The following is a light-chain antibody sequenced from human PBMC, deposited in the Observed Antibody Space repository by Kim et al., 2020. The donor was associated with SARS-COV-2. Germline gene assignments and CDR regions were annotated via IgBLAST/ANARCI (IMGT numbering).Light chain of an antibody. Sequence: GQSITIACTGSSNDIGDYNSVSWFQQYPGRAPRLLTYDVTVRSSGVSNRFSASKSGNTASLTISGLQAEDEAVYYCTSYTISNTWVFGGGTMVTVL. CDR1: SNDIGDYNS. CDR3: TSYTISNTWV. V-gene: IGLV2-14*04. J-gene: IGLJ3*02. CDR2: DVT.